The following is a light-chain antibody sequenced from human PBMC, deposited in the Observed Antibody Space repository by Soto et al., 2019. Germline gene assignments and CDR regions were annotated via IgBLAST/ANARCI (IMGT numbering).Light chain of an antibody. J-gene: IGLJ2*01. CDR1: SGHSNNI. CDR2: LEGSGSY. V-gene: IGLV4-60*03. Sequence: QSVLTQSSSASASLGSSVKITCTLSSGHSNNIIAWHQQQPGKAPRYLMKLEGSGSYNKGSGVPDRFSGSSSGADRYLTISNLQSEDEADYYCETWDVNSRVFVGGTQLTVL. CDR3: ETWDVNSRV.